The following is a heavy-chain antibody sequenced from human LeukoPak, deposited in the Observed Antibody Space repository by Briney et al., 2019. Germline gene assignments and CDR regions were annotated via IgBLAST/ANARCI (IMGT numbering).Heavy chain of an antibody. V-gene: IGHV3-23*01. CDR2: ISGSGGST. D-gene: IGHD3-10*01. Sequence: GGSLRLSCAASGFTFSSYAMSWVRQAPGKGLEWVSAISGSGGSTYYADSVKGRFTISRDNSKNTLYLQMNSLRAEDTAVYYCAKGPLITMVRGVISAFDIWGQGTMVTVSP. CDR3: AKGPLITMVRGVISAFDI. CDR1: GFTFSSYA. J-gene: IGHJ3*02.